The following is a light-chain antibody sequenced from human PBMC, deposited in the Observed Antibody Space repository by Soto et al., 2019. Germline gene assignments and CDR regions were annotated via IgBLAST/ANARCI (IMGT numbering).Light chain of an antibody. CDR1: SSDIGDYNY. V-gene: IGLV2-14*01. J-gene: IGLJ3*02. CDR2: EVS. CDR3: SSYRNSGTHIL. Sequence: QSALTQPASVSGSPGQSITISCTGTSSDIGDYNYVSWYQQHPGKAPKLMIYEVSNRPSGVSSRFSGSKSGNTASLTISGLQAEDEAVYHCSSYRNSGTHILFGGGTKLTVL.